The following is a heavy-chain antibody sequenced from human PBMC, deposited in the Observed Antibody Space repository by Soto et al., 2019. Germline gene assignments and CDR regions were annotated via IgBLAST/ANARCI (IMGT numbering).Heavy chain of an antibody. J-gene: IGHJ4*02. CDR2: ISSSSSTI. Sequence: LRLSCAASGFTFSSYSMNWVRQAPGKGLEWVSYISSSSSTIYYADSVKGRFTISRDNAKNSLYLQMNSLRDEDTAVYYCARSGYDSPSPSIDYWGQGTLVTVSS. V-gene: IGHV3-48*02. D-gene: IGHD5-12*01. CDR1: GFTFSSYS. CDR3: ARSGYDSPSPSIDY.